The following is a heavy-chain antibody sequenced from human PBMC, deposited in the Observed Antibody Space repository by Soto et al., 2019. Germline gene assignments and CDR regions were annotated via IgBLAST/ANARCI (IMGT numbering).Heavy chain of an antibody. CDR1: GITFGSRA. J-gene: IGHJ4*02. CDR2: IKPDGSVK. Sequence: EVQLLESGGDLVQPGGSLRLSCVASGITFGSRAMSWVRQAPGKGLEWVANIKPDGSVKNYVDSVKGRFTISRDNAENSLYLQMNSLRAEDTAVYYCARDPVRGDDYNFDYWGQGTLVTVSS. D-gene: IGHD3-10*01. V-gene: IGHV3-7*01. CDR3: ARDPVRGDDYNFDY.